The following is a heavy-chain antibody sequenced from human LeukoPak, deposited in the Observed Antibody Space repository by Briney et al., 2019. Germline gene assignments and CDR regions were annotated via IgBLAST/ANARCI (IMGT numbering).Heavy chain of an antibody. CDR3: ASRNSLFI. V-gene: IGHV3-21*01. D-gene: IGHD4-23*01. Sequence: GGSLRLSCAASGFTFNTYSMNWVRQAPGKGLEWVSSISSSTSYIYYADSLKGRFTISRDNAKNSLYLQMNSLRAEDTAVYYCASRNSLFIWGQGTLVTVSS. CDR1: GFTFNTYS. J-gene: IGHJ4*02. CDR2: ISSSTSYI.